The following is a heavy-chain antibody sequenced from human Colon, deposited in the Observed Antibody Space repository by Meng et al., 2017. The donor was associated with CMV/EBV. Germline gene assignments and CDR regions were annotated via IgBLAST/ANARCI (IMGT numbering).Heavy chain of an antibody. V-gene: IGHV1-2*02. CDR1: GYTFTAKH. CDR2: IYPQNGGT. Sequence: QVPLIQSGTEVKKSGASVKVSCKTSGYTFTAKHLHWVRHAPGQGLEWMGWIYPQNGGTYFAQKFQGRVTMTSDTSISTAYMELSSLTSDDTAIYYCIKEDWYFDFWGQGTLVTVSS. J-gene: IGHJ4*02. D-gene: IGHD2-21*01. CDR3: IKEDWYFDF.